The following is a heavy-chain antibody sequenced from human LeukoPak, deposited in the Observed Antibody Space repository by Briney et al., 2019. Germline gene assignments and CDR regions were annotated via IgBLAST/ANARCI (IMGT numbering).Heavy chain of an antibody. CDR2: ISYDGSNK. V-gene: IGHV3-30-3*01. CDR3: ARVSPTSLWFGELGEGPVED. CDR1: GFTFSSYA. D-gene: IGHD3-10*01. Sequence: GRSLRLSCAASGFTFSSYAMHWVRQAPGKGLEWVAVISYDGSNKYYADSVKGRFTISRDNSKNTLYLQMNSLRAEDTAVYYCARVSPTSLWFGELGEGPVEDRGQGTLVTV. J-gene: IGHJ4*02.